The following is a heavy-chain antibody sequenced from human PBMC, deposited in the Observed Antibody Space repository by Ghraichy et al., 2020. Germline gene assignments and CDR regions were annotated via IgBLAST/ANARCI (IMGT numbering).Heavy chain of an antibody. Sequence: SETLSLTCTVSGGSISGYYWSWIRQVPGKGLEWIGYIYYSGSTNYNPSLKSRVTISVGTSKNQFSLKLSSVTAADTAVYYCARREGYGGDFDYWGQGTLVTVSS. D-gene: IGHD4-23*01. V-gene: IGHV4-59*08. CDR1: GGSISGYY. CDR2: IYYSGST. J-gene: IGHJ4*02. CDR3: ARREGYGGDFDY.